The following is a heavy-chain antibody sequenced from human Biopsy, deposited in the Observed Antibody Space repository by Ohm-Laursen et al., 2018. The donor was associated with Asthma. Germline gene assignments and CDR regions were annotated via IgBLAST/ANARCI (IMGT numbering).Heavy chain of an antibody. CDR2: ISSSGSTI. CDR1: GFTFSDYY. J-gene: IGHJ4*02. V-gene: IGHV3-11*01. D-gene: IGHD6-13*01. CDR3: ARDRGIAAAGTELDY. Sequence: SLRLSCTASGFTFSDYYMSWIRQAPGKGLEWVSYISSSGSTIYYADSVKGRFTISRDNAKNSLYLQMNSLRAEDTAVYYCARDRGIAAAGTELDYWGQGTLVTVSS.